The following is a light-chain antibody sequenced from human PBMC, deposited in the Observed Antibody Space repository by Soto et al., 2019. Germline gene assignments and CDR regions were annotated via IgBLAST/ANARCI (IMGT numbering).Light chain of an antibody. V-gene: IGLV2-8*01. J-gene: IGLJ1*01. Sequence: QSALTQPPSASGSPGQSVTISCTGTKSDIGVYDFVSWYQHHPGKAPRLIIYEVVQRPSGVPDRFSGSKSGNTASLTVYGLQAEYEAEYFCKSYVGSNTYVFGSGTKLTVL. CDR3: KSYVGSNTYV. CDR1: KSDIGVYDF. CDR2: EVV.